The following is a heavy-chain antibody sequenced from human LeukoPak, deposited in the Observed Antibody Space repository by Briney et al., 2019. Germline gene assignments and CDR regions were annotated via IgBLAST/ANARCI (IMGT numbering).Heavy chain of an antibody. V-gene: IGHV4-4*07. CDR3: ARQTGPMTTATSFDY. Sequence: KPSETLSLACTVSGGSISSYYWSWIRQPAGKGLEWIGRIYTSGSTNYNPSLKSRVTMSVDTSKNQFSLKLSSVTAADTAVYYCARQTGPMTTATSFDYWGQGTLVTVSS. D-gene: IGHD4-17*01. CDR2: IYTSGST. J-gene: IGHJ4*02. CDR1: GGSISSYY.